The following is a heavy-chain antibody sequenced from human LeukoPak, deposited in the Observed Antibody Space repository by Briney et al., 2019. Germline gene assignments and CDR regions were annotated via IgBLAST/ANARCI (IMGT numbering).Heavy chain of an antibody. CDR3: AREGHYYYYMDV. J-gene: IGHJ6*03. CDR2: ISGSGGST. CDR1: GFTFSSYA. V-gene: IGHV3-23*01. Sequence: PGGSLRLSCAASGFTFSSYAMSWVRQAPGKGLEWVSAISGSGGSTYYADSVKGRFTISRDNSKNTLYLQMNSLRPDDTALYYCAREGHYYYYMDVWGKGTTVTVSS.